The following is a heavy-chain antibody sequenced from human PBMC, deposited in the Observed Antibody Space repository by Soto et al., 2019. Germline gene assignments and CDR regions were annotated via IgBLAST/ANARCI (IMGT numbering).Heavy chain of an antibody. CDR1: GYTFTSYD. CDR2: MNPNSGNT. Sequence: GASLKVSCKASGYTFTSYDINWVRQATGQGLEWMGWMNPNSGNTGYAQKFQGRVTMTRNTSISTAYMELSSLRSEDTAVYYCARNSDILTGFDPWGQVTLVTVSS. CDR3: ARNSDILTGFDP. V-gene: IGHV1-8*01. D-gene: IGHD3-9*01. J-gene: IGHJ5*02.